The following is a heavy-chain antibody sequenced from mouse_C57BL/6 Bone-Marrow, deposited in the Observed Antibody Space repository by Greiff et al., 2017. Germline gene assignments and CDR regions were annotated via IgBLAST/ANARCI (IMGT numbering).Heavy chain of an antibody. V-gene: IGHV2-9-1*01. Sequence: VKLQESGPGLVAPSQSLSITCTVSGFSLSSYAISWVRQPPGQGLEWLGVIWTGGGSTYNSALKSRLSISKDNSKSQVFLKMNSLQTDDTARYYCASITTVVGGDYAKDYWGQGTSVTVSS. D-gene: IGHD1-1*01. CDR2: IWTGGGS. CDR1: GFSLSSYA. J-gene: IGHJ4*01. CDR3: ASITTVVGGDYAKDY.